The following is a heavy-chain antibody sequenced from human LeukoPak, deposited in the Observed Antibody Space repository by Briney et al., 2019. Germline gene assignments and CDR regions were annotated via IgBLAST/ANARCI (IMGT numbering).Heavy chain of an antibody. CDR2: IIPIFGTA. CDR3: STSCYRGWLDP. Sequence: ASVKVSCKASGGTFSSYAISWVRQAPGQGLEWMGGIIPIFGTANYAQKFQGRVTITADESTRTAYMELGSLRSEDTAVYCSSTSCYRGWLDPWGQGTLVTVSS. CDR1: GGTFSSYA. D-gene: IGHD2-2*01. J-gene: IGHJ5*02. V-gene: IGHV1-69*13.